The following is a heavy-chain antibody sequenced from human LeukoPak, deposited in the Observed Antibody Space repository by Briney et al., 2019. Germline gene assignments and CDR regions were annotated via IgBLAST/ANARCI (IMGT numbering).Heavy chain of an antibody. CDR3: ARIRYCGGISCCYIDY. J-gene: IGHJ4*02. CDR2: IDPNTGDS. CDR1: AYTFTGYY. V-gene: IGHV1-2*02. D-gene: IGHD2-2*01. Sequence: ASVKVSCKASAYTFTGYYIHWVRQAPGQGLEWMGWIDPNTGDSNYVQKFQGRVTMTRDTSISTAYMELSRLRSDDTAFYYCARIRYCGGISCCYIDYWGQGTLVTVSA.